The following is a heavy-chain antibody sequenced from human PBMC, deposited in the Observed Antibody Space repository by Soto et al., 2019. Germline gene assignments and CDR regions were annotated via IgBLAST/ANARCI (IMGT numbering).Heavy chain of an antibody. J-gene: IGHJ4*02. CDR3: ARWGIGYVGGSDH. D-gene: IGHD6-13*01. Sequence: QVQLVESGGGVVQPGRSLRLSCAASGFTFSYYGMHWVRQAPGKGLEWVAVIWSDGGQKYYADSVKGRFTISRDNSNNMVYLEMNSLRVEDTAVYYCARWGIGYVGGSDHWGPGTLVTVSS. V-gene: IGHV3-33*01. CDR2: IWSDGGQK. CDR1: GFTFSYYG.